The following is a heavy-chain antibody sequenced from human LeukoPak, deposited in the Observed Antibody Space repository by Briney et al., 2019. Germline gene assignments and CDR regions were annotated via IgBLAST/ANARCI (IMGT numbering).Heavy chain of an antibody. CDR2: ISGNGGTA. Sequence: GGSLRLSCAASGFTVSDNYMTWVRQAPGRGLEWVSAISGNGGTANYADSAKGRFTISRDNSKNTLYLQMNTLRAEDTAVYYCASPGAAAAAPGFDYWGQGTLVTVSP. CDR1: GFTVSDNY. V-gene: IGHV3-23*01. J-gene: IGHJ4*02. CDR3: ASPGAAAAAPGFDY. D-gene: IGHD6-25*01.